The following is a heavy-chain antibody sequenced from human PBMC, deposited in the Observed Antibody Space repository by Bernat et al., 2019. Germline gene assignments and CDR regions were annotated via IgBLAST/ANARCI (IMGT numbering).Heavy chain of an antibody. CDR2: ISYDGSNK. V-gene: IGHV3-30*01. Sequence: QVQLVESGGCVVQPGRSLRLSCAASGFTFSSYAMHWVRQAPGKGLEWVAVISYDGSNKYYADSVKGRFTISRDNSKNTLYLQMNSLRAEDTAVYYCARETTVTGMDVWGKGTTVTVSS. CDR3: ARETTVTGMDV. J-gene: IGHJ6*04. D-gene: IGHD4-4*01. CDR1: GFTFSSYA.